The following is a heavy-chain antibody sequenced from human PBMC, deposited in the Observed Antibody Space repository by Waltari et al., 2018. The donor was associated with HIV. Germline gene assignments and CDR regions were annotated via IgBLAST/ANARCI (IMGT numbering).Heavy chain of an antibody. CDR1: GFTFSTYG. CDR3: AKKARPEHITIFGVVNLGLDY. Sequence: QVQLVESGGGVVQPGRSLRLSCAASGFTFSTYGMHWFRQAPGKGLEWVAVISYDGSNKYYADSVKGRFTISRDNSKNTVYLQMNGLRAEDTAVYYCAKKARPEHITIFGVVNLGLDYWGQGTLVTVSS. CDR2: ISYDGSNK. V-gene: IGHV3-30*18. J-gene: IGHJ4*02. D-gene: IGHD3-3*01.